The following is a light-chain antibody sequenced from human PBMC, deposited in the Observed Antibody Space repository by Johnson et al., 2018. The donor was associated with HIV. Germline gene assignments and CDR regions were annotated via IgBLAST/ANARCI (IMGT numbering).Light chain of an antibody. Sequence: QSILTQPPSVSAAPGQKVTISCSGSSSNIGSNYVSWYQQFPGTAPKLLIYENYKRPSGIPDRFSGSKSDASATLAITGLQTGAEADYYCGTWDSSLNAGVFGTGTRVTVL. V-gene: IGLV1-51*02. CDR3: GTWDSSLNAGV. CDR2: ENY. CDR1: SSNIGSNY. J-gene: IGLJ1*01.